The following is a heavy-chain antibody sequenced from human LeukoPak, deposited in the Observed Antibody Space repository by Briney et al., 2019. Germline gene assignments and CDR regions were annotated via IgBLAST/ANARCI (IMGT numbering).Heavy chain of an antibody. V-gene: IGHV5-51*01. CDR3: ARHDQPYYDSSGYYSHDALDI. Sequence: GESLKIFCKGSGYSFTSYWIGWVRQMPGKGLEWMGNIYPGDSDTRYSPSFQGQVTISADKSISTAYLQWSSLKASDTAMYYCARHDQPYYDSSGYYSHDALDIWGQGTMVTVSS. CDR1: GYSFTSYW. D-gene: IGHD3-22*01. J-gene: IGHJ3*02. CDR2: IYPGDSDT.